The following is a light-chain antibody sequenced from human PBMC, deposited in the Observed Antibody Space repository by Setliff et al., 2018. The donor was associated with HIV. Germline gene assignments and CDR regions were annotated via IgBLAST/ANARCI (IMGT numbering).Light chain of an antibody. CDR2: DVS. CDR1: SSDVGGYNY. V-gene: IGLV2-14*01. CDR3: SSYTSSSTYV. Sequence: QSVLTQPASVSGSPGQSITISCTGTSSDVGGYNYVSWYQQHPGKAPKLMIYDVSKWPSGVSNRFSGSKSGNTASLTISELQTEDEADYYCSSYTSSSTYVFGTGTKVTVL. J-gene: IGLJ1*01.